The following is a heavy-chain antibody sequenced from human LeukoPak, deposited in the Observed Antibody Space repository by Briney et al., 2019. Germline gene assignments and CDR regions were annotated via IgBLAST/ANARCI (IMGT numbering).Heavy chain of an antibody. CDR2: IYYSGST. CDR1: GGSISNYY. V-gene: IGHV4-59*01. J-gene: IGHJ5*02. Sequence: PSETLSLTCTVSGGSISNYYWSWFRQPPGKGLEWIGYIYYSGSTKYNPSLKSRVTISVDTSKNQFSLKLSSVTAADTAVYYCARKGPSSSGSYLNCFDPWGQGTLVTVSS. CDR3: ARKGPSSSGSYLNCFDP. D-gene: IGHD1-26*01.